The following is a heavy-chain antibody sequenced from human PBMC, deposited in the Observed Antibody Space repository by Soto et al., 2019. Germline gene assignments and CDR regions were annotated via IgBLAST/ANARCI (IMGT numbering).Heavy chain of an antibody. CDR2: IWYDGSNK. CDR1: GFTFSSCG. D-gene: IGHD3-10*01. Sequence: PGGSLRLSCAASGFTFSSCGMHWVRQAPGKGLEWVAVIWYDGSNKYYADSVKGRFTISRDNSQNTLFLQMKRLTVDDTAIYYCTAPRDEYGSGVSWFTYGMDIWGQGTTVTVSS. CDR3: TAPRDEYGSGVSWFTYGMDI. V-gene: IGHV3-33*01. J-gene: IGHJ6*02.